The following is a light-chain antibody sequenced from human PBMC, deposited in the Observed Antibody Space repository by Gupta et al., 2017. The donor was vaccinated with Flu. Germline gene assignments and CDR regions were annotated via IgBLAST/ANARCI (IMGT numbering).Light chain of an antibody. CDR3: QQYATNPPT. J-gene: IGKJ3*01. V-gene: IGKV1D-16*01. CDR1: QAIGTW. Sequence: TCRASQAIGTWLAWHQQRPGKAPKSLIHAASSLQSGVPSRFSGSGSGRDFTLTISSLQPEDFGAYYCQQYATNPPTFGPGTKVDIK. CDR2: AAS.